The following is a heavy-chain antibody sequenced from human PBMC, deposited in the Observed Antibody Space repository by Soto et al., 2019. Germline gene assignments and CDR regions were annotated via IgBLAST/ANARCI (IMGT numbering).Heavy chain of an antibody. CDR2: TYYRSKWYN. Sequence: QVQLQQSGPGLVKPSQTLSLTCAISGDSVSSNSVAWHWIRQSPSRGLEWLGATYYRSKWYNDYAISVRSRIPINSDAAKNQFSLQLSSVTLEDTAVYYCARDRGIYCSVGSCFFRWFVPWGQGTLVTVSS. J-gene: IGHJ5*02. CDR3: ARDRGIYCSVGSCFFRWFVP. D-gene: IGHD2-15*01. V-gene: IGHV6-1*01. CDR1: GDSVSSNSVA.